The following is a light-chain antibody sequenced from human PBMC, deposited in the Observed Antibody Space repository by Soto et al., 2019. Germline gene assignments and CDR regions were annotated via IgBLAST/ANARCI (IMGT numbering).Light chain of an antibody. J-gene: IGKJ1*01. Sequence: EIVLTQSPGTLSLSPGERATLSCNTSQSVSTFLAWYQQKPGQAPRLLISDASSRATGIPDRFSGSGSGTDFTLTISRLEPEDFAVYYCQQYDSLPQAFGQGTKVDIK. CDR3: QQYDSLPQA. V-gene: IGKV3-20*01. CDR1: QSVSTF. CDR2: DAS.